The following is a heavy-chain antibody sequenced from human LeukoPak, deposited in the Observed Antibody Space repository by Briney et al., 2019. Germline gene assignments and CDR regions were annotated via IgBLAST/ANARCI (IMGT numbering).Heavy chain of an antibody. CDR2: IYTSGST. V-gene: IGHV4-4*07. Sequence: SETLSLTCTVSGGSISSYYWSWIRQPAGKGLEWIGRIYTSGSTNYNPSLKSRVTMSVDTSKNQFSLKLSSVTAADTAVYYCARGEITVTTLVFAFDIWGQGTMVTVSS. D-gene: IGHD4-11*01. J-gene: IGHJ3*02. CDR3: ARGEITVTTLVFAFDI. CDR1: GGSISSYY.